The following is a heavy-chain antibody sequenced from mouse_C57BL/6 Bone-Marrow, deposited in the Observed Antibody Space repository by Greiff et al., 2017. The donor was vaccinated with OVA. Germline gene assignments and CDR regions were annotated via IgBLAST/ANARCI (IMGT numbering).Heavy chain of an antibody. Sequence: VQLQQSGPELVKPGASVKISCKASGYSFTDYNMNWVKQSNGKSLEWIGVINPNYGTTSYNQKFKGKATLTVDQSSSTAYMQRNSLTSEDSAVYYGENYYEYGGGYWYFDVWGTGTTVTVSS. D-gene: IGHD2-4*01. CDR1: GYSFTDYN. CDR3: ENYYEYGGGYWYFDV. CDR2: INPNYGTT. V-gene: IGHV1-39*01. J-gene: IGHJ1*03.